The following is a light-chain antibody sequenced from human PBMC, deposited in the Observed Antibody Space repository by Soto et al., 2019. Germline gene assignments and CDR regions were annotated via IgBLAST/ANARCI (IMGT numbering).Light chain of an antibody. J-gene: IGKJ5*01. Sequence: EIQMHQSPATLSASIGDRVTITCQASQDISNYLHWFQQKPGKAPQLLIFDVSNLQTGVPSRFSGGGSGTDFALTISSLEPEDIATYYCQQYDRLPLTFGQGTRLEI. CDR1: QDISNY. V-gene: IGKV1-33*01. CDR3: QQYDRLPLT. CDR2: DVS.